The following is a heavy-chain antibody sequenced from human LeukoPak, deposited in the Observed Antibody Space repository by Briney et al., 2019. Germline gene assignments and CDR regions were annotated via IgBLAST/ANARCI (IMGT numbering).Heavy chain of an antibody. J-gene: IGHJ4*02. V-gene: IGHV7-4-1*02. Sequence: ASVKVSCKASGYTFTSYAMNWVRQAPGQGLEWMGWINTNTGNPTYAQGFTGRFVFSLDTSVSTAYLQISSLKAEDTAVYYCARGVNYYDSSGYYSLFDYWGQGTLVTVSS. CDR1: GYTFTSYA. CDR3: ARGVNYYDSSGYYSLFDY. CDR2: INTNTGNP. D-gene: IGHD3-22*01.